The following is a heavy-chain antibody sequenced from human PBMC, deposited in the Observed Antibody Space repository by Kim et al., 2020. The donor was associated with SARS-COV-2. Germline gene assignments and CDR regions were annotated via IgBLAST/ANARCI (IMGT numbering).Heavy chain of an antibody. D-gene: IGHD1-26*01. J-gene: IGHJ4*02. Sequence: ADSVKGRFTISRDNSKNTLYLQMDSLRADDTAVYFCAGRSASSGTKFVFDYWGQGTLVTVSS. V-gene: IGHV3-53*01. CDR3: AGRSASSGTKFVFDY.